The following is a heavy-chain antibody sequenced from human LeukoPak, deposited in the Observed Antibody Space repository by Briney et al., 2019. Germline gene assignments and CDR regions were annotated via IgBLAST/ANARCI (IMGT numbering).Heavy chain of an antibody. J-gene: IGHJ4*02. V-gene: IGHV4-34*01. D-gene: IGHD5-18*01. Sequence: SETLSLTCAVYGGSFSGYYWSWIRQPPGKGLEWIGEINHSGSTNYNPSLKSRVTISVDTSKNQFSLKLSSVTAADTAVYYCARVFVGAAPELWFVDYWGQGTLVTVSS. CDR2: INHSGST. CDR3: ARVFVGAAPELWFVDY. CDR1: GGSFSGYY.